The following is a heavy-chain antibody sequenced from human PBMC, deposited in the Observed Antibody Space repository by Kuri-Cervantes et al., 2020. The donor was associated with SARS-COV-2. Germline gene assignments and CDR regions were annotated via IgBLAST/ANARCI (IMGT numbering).Heavy chain of an antibody. CDR2: INPNSGGT. CDR1: GYTFTGYY. CDR3: AQLQFGDYYDSSGYPDAFDI. Sequence: ASVKVSCKASGYTFTGYYMHWVRQAPGQGLEWMGRINPNSGGTNYAQKFQGRVTMTRDTSISTAYMELSRLRSDDTAVYYCAQLQFGDYYDSSGYPDAFDIWAKGQWSPSPQ. J-gene: IGHJ3*02. V-gene: IGHV1-2*06. D-gene: IGHD3-22*01.